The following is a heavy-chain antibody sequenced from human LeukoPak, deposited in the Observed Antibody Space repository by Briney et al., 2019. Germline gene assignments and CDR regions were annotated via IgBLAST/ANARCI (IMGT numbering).Heavy chain of an antibody. V-gene: IGHV1-2*02. CDR2: INPNSGGT. D-gene: IGHD3-22*01. Sequence: ASVKVSCKASGYTFTSYDINWVRQAPGQGLEWMGWINPNSGGTNYAQKFQGRVTMTRDTSISTAYMELSRLRSDDTAVYYCAREDYYDSSGYGGRAFDIWGQGTMVTVSS. CDR1: GYTFTSYD. J-gene: IGHJ3*02. CDR3: AREDYYDSSGYGGRAFDI.